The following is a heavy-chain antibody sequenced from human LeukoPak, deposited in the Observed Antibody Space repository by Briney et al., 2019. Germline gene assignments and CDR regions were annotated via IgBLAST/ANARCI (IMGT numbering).Heavy chain of an antibody. V-gene: IGHV3-33*01. Sequence: GGSLRLSCVVSGFTFSDYGMYWVRQAPGKGLEWVALIWYDGGKKYYTDSVRGRFTISRDNSKNTLYLQMNSLRAEDTAVYYCVRYCNGGSCYRAAFDVWGPGTMVTVSS. CDR1: GFTFSDYG. D-gene: IGHD2-15*01. CDR2: IWYDGGKK. CDR3: VRYCNGGSCYRAAFDV. J-gene: IGHJ3*01.